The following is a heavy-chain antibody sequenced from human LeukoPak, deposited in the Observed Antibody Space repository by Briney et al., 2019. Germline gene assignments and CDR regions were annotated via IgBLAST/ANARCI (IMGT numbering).Heavy chain of an antibody. CDR2: FYISGST. CDR1: GGSFSSYY. J-gene: IGHJ4*02. Sequence: PSETLSLTCTVSGGSFSSYYWSWIRQPAGKGLEWIGRFYISGSTNYNPSLKSRVTMSVDTSKNQFSLRLNSVTAADAAVYYCARAFLLQSEGLFDYWGQGTLVTVSS. CDR3: ARAFLLQSEGLFDY. D-gene: IGHD4-11*01. V-gene: IGHV4-4*07.